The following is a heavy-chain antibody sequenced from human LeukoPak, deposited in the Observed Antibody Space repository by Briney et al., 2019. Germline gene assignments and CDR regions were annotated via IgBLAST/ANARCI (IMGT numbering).Heavy chain of an antibody. CDR1: GGSISGYF. Sequence: PSETLSLTCTVSGGSISGYFWSWIRQPAGKGLEWIGRIHDNGDSNHNPSLKSRVTMALDTSGNQVSLKLTSVTAADTAVYYCVRVQGYSRGWYRFDYWGQGTLVTVSS. CDR3: VRVQGYSRGWYRFDY. J-gene: IGHJ4*02. V-gene: IGHV4-4*07. D-gene: IGHD6-19*01. CDR2: IHDNGDS.